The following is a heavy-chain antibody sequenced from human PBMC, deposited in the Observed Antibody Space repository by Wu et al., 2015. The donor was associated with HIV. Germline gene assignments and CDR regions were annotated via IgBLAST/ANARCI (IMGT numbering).Heavy chain of an antibody. CDR2: IIPMFHTA. D-gene: IGHD3-10*01. V-gene: IGHV1-69*05. Sequence: QVQLVQSGAEVKKPGSSVKVSCKASGGTFSNYAINWVRQAPGQGLEWMGGIIPMFHTANYAQKFQGRVTITTDESTTTAYMELSSLISEDTAVYYCASVGEGYGSGSYYNIPFNIWGQGTVVTVSS. CDR1: GGTFSNYA. J-gene: IGHJ3*02. CDR3: ASVGEGYGSGSYYNIPFNI.